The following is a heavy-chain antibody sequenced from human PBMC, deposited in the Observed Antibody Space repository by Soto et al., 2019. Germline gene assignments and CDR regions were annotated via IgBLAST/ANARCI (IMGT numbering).Heavy chain of an antibody. CDR3: ASGHPKERATIGCFDY. V-gene: IGHV1-46*01. Sequence: WASVKVSCKASGYTFTTSYMDWVRQAPGQGLQWMGMINPSDGSTTSAQKFQARDTMTRDTPTCTVHMGLSSLRAEDTAIYYCASGHPKERATIGCFDYWGQGTLVTVSS. CDR1: GYTFTTSY. CDR2: INPSDGST. D-gene: IGHD3-16*01. J-gene: IGHJ4*02.